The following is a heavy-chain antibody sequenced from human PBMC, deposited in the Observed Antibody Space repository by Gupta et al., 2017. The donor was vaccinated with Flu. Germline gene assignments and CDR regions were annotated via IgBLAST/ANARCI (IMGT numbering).Heavy chain of an antibody. CDR1: GFTFSSYS. J-gene: IGHJ4*02. D-gene: IGHD6-19*01. V-gene: IGHV3-48*01. CDR3: ASRHSSGWYWGY. CDR2: ISSTSNTI. Sequence: QPGGSLRLACAASGFTFSSYSMNWVRQAPGKGLEWVSYISSTSNTIYYADSVKGRFTISRDNAKNSLYLQMNSLRAEDTAVYYCASRHSSGWYWGYWGQGTLVTVS.